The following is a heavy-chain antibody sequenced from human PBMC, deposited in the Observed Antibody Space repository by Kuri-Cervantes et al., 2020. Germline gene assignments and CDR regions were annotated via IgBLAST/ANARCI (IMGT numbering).Heavy chain of an antibody. V-gene: IGHV1-18*01. CDR3: ARDPFTYEYQLLWSAFDI. J-gene: IGHJ3*02. Sequence: ASVKVSCKASGYTFTSYGISWVRQAPGQGLEWMGWISAYNGNTNYAQKLQGRVTMTTDTSTSTAYMELRSLRSDDTAVYYCARDPFTYEYQLLWSAFDIWGQGTMVTVSS. CDR2: ISAYNGNT. CDR1: GYTFTSYG. D-gene: IGHD2-2*01.